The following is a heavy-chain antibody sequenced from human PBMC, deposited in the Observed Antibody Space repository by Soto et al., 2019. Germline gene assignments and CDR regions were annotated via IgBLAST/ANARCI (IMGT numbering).Heavy chain of an antibody. Sequence: QVQLQESGPGLVKPSQTLSLTCTVSGGSISSGGYYWSWIRQHPGKGLEWIGYIYYSGSTYYNPSLKSRVTISVDTSKKQFSLKLSSVTAADTGGYYCARATRGIKLWWNWFEPWGQGTLVTVSS. D-gene: IGHD5-18*01. CDR1: GGSISSGGYY. V-gene: IGHV4-31*03. CDR2: IYYSGST. J-gene: IGHJ5*02. CDR3: ARATRGIKLWWNWFEP.